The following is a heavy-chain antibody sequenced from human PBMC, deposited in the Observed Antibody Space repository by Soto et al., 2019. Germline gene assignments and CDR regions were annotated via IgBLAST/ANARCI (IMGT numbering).Heavy chain of an antibody. V-gene: IGHV4-30-4*01. Sequence: SETLSLTCTVSGGSISSGDYYWSWIRQPPGKGLEWIGYIYYSGSTYYNPSLKSRVTISVDTSKNQFSLKLSSVTAADTAVYYRARDAQGGGRFDYWGPGTLVTVSS. D-gene: IGHD2-15*01. CDR3: ARDAQGGGRFDY. CDR1: GGSISSGDYY. CDR2: IYYSGST. J-gene: IGHJ4*02.